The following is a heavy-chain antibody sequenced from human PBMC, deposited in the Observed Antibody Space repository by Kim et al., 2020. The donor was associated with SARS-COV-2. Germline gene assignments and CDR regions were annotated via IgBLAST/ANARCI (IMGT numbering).Heavy chain of an antibody. CDR3: ARGVAGGVEGL. J-gene: IGHJ4*02. V-gene: IGHV4-4*07. Sequence: ETLSLTCTVSGDSVRSYYWSWIRQPAGKGLEWIGRIYGDGGTTYNPSLDSRVTMSLDTSKNQISLRLDSVTAADTAIYYCARGVAGGVEGLWGQGILVT. CDR1: GDSVRSYY. D-gene: IGHD2-8*01. CDR2: IYGDGGT.